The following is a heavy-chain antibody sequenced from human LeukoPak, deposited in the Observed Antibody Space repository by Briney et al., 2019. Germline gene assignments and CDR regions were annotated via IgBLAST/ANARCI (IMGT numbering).Heavy chain of an antibody. CDR2: IREDGSEK. V-gene: IGHV3-7*01. D-gene: IGHD6-13*01. CDR1: GFSFRTSS. CDR3: TRDSTDSSSWYASDI. J-gene: IGHJ3*02. Sequence: GGSLRLSCVVSGFSFRTSSMSWVRQAPGRGLEWVANIREDGSEKYYLDSVKGRFTISGDNAKNSLYLQMNSLRAEDTAVYYCTRDSTDSSSWYASDIWGQGTMVTVSS.